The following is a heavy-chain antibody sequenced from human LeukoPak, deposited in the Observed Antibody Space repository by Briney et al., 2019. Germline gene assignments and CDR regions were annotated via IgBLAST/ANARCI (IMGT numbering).Heavy chain of an antibody. CDR2: IKSKTDGGTT. J-gene: IGHJ6*03. D-gene: IGHD4-17*01. V-gene: IGHV3-15*01. CDR1: GFTFNHYG. CDR3: TTGLYGDYDPSLDYYYYMDV. Sequence: GGSLRLSCAASGFTFNHYGMHWVRQAPGKGLEWVGRIKSKTDGGTTDYAAPVKGRFTISRDDSKNTLYLQMNSLKTEDTAVCYCTTGLYGDYDPSLDYYYYMDVWGKGTTVTVSS.